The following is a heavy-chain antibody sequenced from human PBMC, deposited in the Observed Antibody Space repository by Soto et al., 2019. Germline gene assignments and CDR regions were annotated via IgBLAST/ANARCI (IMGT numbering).Heavy chain of an antibody. D-gene: IGHD2-15*01. Sequence: GESLKITCKASGHRFTSYSTGWVRQMPGKGQEWMGIIYPGDSDTRYNRSFEARVTLSADKSISPAYLQWSRLKASATAMYHCPTSRSLAATPAAHFNYSFDIWRQRTLVTVSS. V-gene: IGHV5-51*01. J-gene: IGHJ3*02. CDR1: GHRFTSYS. CDR3: PTSRSLAATPAAHFNYSFDI. CDR2: IYPGDSDT.